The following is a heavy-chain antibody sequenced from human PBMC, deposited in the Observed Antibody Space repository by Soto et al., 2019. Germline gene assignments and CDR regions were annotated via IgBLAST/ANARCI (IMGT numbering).Heavy chain of an antibody. J-gene: IGHJ4*02. V-gene: IGHV1-46*03. CDR1: GYTLTSYY. D-gene: IGHD3-3*01. CDR3: ARVSAYYDFWSGYDPYYFDY. Sequence: ASVKVSCKASGYTLTSYYMHWVRQAPGQGLEWMGIINPSGGSTSYAQKFQGRVTMTRDTSTSTVYMELSSLRSEDTAVYYCARVSAYYDFWSGYDPYYFDYWGQGTLVTVSS. CDR2: INPSGGST.